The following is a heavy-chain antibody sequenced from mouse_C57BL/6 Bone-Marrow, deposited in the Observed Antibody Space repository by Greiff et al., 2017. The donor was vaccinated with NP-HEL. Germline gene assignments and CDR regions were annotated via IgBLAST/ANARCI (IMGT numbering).Heavy chain of an antibody. CDR2: IDPSDSEP. V-gene: IGHV1-52*01. Sequence: VQLQQPGAELVRPGSSVKLSCKASGYTFPSSWLHWVKQRPIQGLEWIGNIDPSDSEPHYNQKFKDKATLTVDKSSRTAYMQLSSLKSEDSGVYYGAREGIYYDYDVGYFDYWGQGTTLTVSS. CDR1: GYTFPSSW. J-gene: IGHJ2*01. CDR3: AREGIYYDYDVGYFDY. D-gene: IGHD2-4*01.